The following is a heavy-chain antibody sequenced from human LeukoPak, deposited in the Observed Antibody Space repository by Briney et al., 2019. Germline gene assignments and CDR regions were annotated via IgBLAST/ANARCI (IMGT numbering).Heavy chain of an antibody. Sequence: GGSLRLSCAASGFTFSSSWMHWARQASGKGLVWVSRINSDGSITNYADSVKGRFTISRDNAKNTVYLQMNNLRAEDTAVYYCATAWGSWGQGTLVTVSS. CDR1: GFTFSSSW. J-gene: IGHJ5*02. CDR2: INSDGSIT. CDR3: ATAWGS. V-gene: IGHV3-74*01. D-gene: IGHD7-27*01.